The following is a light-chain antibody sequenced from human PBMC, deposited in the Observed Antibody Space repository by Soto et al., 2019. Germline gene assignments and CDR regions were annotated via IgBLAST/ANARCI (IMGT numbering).Light chain of an antibody. Sequence: ETVMTQSPATLSVSPGERATLSCRASQSVGTSLAWYQQKPGQAHRVLMYGASSRATGVPGRFSGSGSATEFTLTISSLQSADFAVYYCQQYYSWPLTFGGGTKVEI. V-gene: IGKV3-15*01. CDR1: QSVGTS. CDR3: QQYYSWPLT. J-gene: IGKJ4*01. CDR2: GAS.